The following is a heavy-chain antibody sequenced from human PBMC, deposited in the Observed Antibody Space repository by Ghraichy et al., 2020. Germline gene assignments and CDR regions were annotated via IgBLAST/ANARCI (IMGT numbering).Heavy chain of an antibody. CDR2: ISGSGGST. CDR1: GFTFSSYA. V-gene: IGHV3-23*01. D-gene: IGHD2-2*01. J-gene: IGHJ5*02. Sequence: GGSLRLSCAASGFTFSSYAMSWVRQAPGKGLEWVSAISGSGGSTYYADSVKGRFTISRDNSKNTLYLQMNSLRAEDTAVYYCAKAPSFVVVPGDWFDPWGQGTLVTVSS. CDR3: AKAPSFVVVPGDWFDP.